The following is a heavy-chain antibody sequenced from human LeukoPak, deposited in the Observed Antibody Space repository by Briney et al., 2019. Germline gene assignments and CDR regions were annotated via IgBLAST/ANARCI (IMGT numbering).Heavy chain of an antibody. CDR3: VRDGGTDWYDP. D-gene: IGHD3-16*01. CDR2: IKQDGSEK. CDR1: GFTISDYW. Sequence: GGSLRLSCAASGFTISDYWMTWVRQAPGKGLEWVTNIKQDGSEKTYVDSVKGRFTISRDNAKNSIFLQMNSLRVEDMAMYYCVRDGGTDWYDPWGQGTLVSVSS. V-gene: IGHV3-7*01. J-gene: IGHJ5*02.